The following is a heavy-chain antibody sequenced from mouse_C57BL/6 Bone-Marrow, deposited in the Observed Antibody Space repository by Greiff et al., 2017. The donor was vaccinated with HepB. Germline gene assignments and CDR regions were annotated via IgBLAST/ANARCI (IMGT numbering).Heavy chain of an antibody. CDR1: GYAFTNYL. Sequence: QVQLQQSGAELVRPGPSVKVSCKASGYAFTNYLIEWVKQRPGQGLEWIGVINPGSGGTNYNEKFKGKATLTADKSSSTAYMQLSSLTSEDSAVYFCARYYGSSYGAMDYWGQGTSVTVSS. V-gene: IGHV1-54*01. CDR2: INPGSGGT. J-gene: IGHJ4*01. D-gene: IGHD1-1*01. CDR3: ARYYGSSYGAMDY.